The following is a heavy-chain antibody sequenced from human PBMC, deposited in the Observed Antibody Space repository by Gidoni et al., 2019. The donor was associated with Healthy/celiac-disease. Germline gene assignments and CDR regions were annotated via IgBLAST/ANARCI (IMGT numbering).Heavy chain of an antibody. V-gene: IGHV4-59*01. J-gene: IGHJ4*02. D-gene: IGHD4-17*01. CDR1: GASISNYY. CDR2: IYYSGST. CDR3: ARGRLGGDYGDYGLLFDY. Sequence: QVQLQESGPGLVKPSETLSLTCSVSGASISNYYWNWIRQPPGKGLEWIGYIYYSGSTNYNPSLKRRVTVSVDPSKNQFSLKLSSVTAADTAVYYCARGRLGGDYGDYGLLFDYWGQGTLVTVSS.